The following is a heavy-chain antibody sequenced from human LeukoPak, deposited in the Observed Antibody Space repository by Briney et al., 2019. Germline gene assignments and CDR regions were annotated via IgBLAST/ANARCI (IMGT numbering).Heavy chain of an antibody. CDR3: GRDRSEMDHRYLDY. Sequence: GGSLRLSCAASGFTFDDYAMHWVRQAQGEGLEWGSGISWNSGSIGYADSVKGRFTISRDESKSTVYLQMDSLKIEDTAVYHCGRDRSEMDHRYLDYWGQGTLITVSS. CDR2: ISWNSGSI. V-gene: IGHV3-9*01. D-gene: IGHD5-24*01. J-gene: IGHJ4*02. CDR1: GFTFDDYA.